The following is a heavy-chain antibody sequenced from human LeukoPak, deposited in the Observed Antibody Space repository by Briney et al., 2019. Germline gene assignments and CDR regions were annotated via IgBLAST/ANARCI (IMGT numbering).Heavy chain of an antibody. J-gene: IGHJ6*02. Sequence: SQTLSLTCAVSGGSISSGGYSWSWIRQPPGKGLEWIGYIYISGSTYYNPSLKSRVTISVDRSKNQFSLKLSSVTAADTAVYYCARGTSYCTNGVCYREGMDVWGQGTTVTVSS. CDR1: GGSISSGGYS. CDR3: ARGTSYCTNGVCYREGMDV. V-gene: IGHV4-30-2*01. CDR2: IYISGST. D-gene: IGHD2-8*01.